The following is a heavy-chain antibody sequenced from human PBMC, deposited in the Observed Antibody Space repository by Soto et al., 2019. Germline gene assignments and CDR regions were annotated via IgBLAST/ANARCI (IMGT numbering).Heavy chain of an antibody. D-gene: IGHD6-19*01. CDR2: ISTSGATR. V-gene: IGHV3-48*02. CDR3: ARFFGSGFDY. Sequence: EVQLVESGGGLVQPGGSLRLSCVASGFTFSTDSMNWVRQAPGKGLEWVAHISTSGATRYYADSVKGRFTISRDNAKTSLYLHMDSLRNEDKAVDYCARFFGSGFDYWGQGTLVTVSS. J-gene: IGHJ4*02. CDR1: GFTFSTDS.